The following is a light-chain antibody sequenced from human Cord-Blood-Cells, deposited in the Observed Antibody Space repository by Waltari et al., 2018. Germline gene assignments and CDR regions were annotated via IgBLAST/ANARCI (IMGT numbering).Light chain of an antibody. J-gene: IGLJ3*02. Sequence: QSALTQPASVSGSPGQSITISCTGTSSDVGGYNYVSWYQQHPGKAPKLMIYDVSNRPSGFSTRFSGSKSGNTASLTISGLQAEDEADYYCSSYTSSSTSRVFGGGTKLTVL. CDR2: DVS. CDR1: SSDVGGYNY. CDR3: SSYTSSSTSRV. V-gene: IGLV2-14*01.